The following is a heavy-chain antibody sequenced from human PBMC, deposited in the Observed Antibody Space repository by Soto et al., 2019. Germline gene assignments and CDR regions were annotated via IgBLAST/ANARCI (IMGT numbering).Heavy chain of an antibody. CDR1: GGSISSGGYY. CDR3: ARRYGGNSGDY. V-gene: IGHV4-31*11. D-gene: IGHD2-21*02. Sequence: SETLSLTCAVSGGSISSGGYYWSWIRQHPGKGLEWIGYIYYSGSTYYNPSLKSRVTISVDTSKNQFSLKLSSVTAADTAVYCCARRYGGNSGDYWGQGTLVTVS. CDR2: IYYSGST. J-gene: IGHJ4*02.